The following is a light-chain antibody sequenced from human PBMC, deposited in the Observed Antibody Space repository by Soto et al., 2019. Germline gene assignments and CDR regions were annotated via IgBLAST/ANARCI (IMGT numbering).Light chain of an antibody. CDR1: QSSGNF. V-gene: IGKV3-15*01. CDR3: QQYRSWPST. CDR2: GAS. J-gene: IGKJ1*01. Sequence: EIVMAQSPATLCVSPGETVSLSCRASQSSGNFLAWYQQKPGQAPRLLIYGASTRATDMSGTFSGRGSGTEFTLTLCNVRPEDFAVYYCQQYRSWPSTFGQGTKVDIK.